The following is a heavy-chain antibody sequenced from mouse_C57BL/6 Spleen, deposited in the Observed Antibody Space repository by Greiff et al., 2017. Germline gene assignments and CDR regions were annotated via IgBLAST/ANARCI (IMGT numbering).Heavy chain of an antibody. CDR3: ARRDYYYGLAWFAY. D-gene: IGHD1-1*01. J-gene: IGHJ3*01. V-gene: IGHV1-69*01. CDR2: IDPSDSYT. Sequence: VQLQQPGAELVMPGASVKLSRKASGYTFTSYWMHWVKQRPGQGLEWIGEIDPSDSYTNYNQKFKGKSTLTVDKSSSTAYMQLSSLTSEDSAVYYCARRDYYYGLAWFAYWGQGTLVTVSA. CDR1: GYTFTSYW.